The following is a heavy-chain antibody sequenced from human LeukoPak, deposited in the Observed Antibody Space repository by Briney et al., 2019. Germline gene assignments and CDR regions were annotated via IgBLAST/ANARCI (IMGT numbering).Heavy chain of an antibody. CDR2: IYYSGST. CDR1: GGSISSGDYY. V-gene: IGHV4-30-4*01. J-gene: IGHJ3*02. CDR3: ARPTTVTTTAFDI. Sequence: KPSETLSLTCTVSGGSISSGDYYWSWIRQPPGKGLEWIGYIYYSGSTYYNPSLKSRVTISVDTSKNQFSLKLSSVTAADTAVYYCARPTTVTTTAFDIWGQGTMVTVSS. D-gene: IGHD4-11*01.